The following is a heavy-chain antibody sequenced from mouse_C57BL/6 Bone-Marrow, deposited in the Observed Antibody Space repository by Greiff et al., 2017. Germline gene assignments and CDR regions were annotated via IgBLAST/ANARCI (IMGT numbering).Heavy chain of an antibody. D-gene: IGHD3-2*02. CDR2: ISSGSSTI. CDR3: ARASQAYYYAMDY. CDR1: GFTFSDYG. V-gene: IGHV5-17*01. Sequence: EVTVVESGGGLVKPGGSLKLSCAASGFTFSDYGMHWVRQAPEKGLEWVAYISSGSSTIYYADTVKGRFTISRDNAKNTLFLQMTSLRSEDTAMYYCARASQAYYYAMDYWGQGTSVTVSS. J-gene: IGHJ4*01.